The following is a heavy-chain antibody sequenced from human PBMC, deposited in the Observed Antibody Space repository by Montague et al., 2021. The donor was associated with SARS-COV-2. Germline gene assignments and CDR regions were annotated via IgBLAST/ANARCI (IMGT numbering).Heavy chain of an antibody. J-gene: IGHJ4*02. V-gene: IGHV3-30-3*01. CDR3: ARDQGGYSYNDY. D-gene: IGHD5-18*01. CDR2: MSFDGTNK. Sequence: SLRLSCAASGFTFTSYAMHWVRQAPGKGLEWVAVMSFDGTNKYYTDSVKGRFTISRDNSKNTLYLQMHSVRPEDTAVHYCARDQGGYSYNDYWGQGTLVTVSS. CDR1: GFTFTSYA.